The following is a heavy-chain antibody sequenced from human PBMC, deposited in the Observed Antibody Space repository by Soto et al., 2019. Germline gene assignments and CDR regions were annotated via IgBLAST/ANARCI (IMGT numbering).Heavy chain of an antibody. V-gene: IGHV4-4*02. CDR3: ARVISSRDESFDY. CDR1: GDSISGSHW. D-gene: IGHD2-2*01. Sequence: SETLSLTCAVSGDSISGSHWWSWVRLPPGNGLEWIGEISHTGTTNYNPSLKSRVTMSVDKPKNQFSLNLTSVTAADTAVYYCARVISSRDESFDYWGEGTVETVSS. CDR2: ISHTGTT. J-gene: IGHJ4*02.